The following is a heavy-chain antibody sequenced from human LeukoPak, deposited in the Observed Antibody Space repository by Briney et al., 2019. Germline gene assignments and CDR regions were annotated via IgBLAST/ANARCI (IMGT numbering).Heavy chain of an antibody. D-gene: IGHD2-2*01. Sequence: PSLTLSLTCAISGDSVSSNSVTWNWIRESPSRGLEWLGRTYYRSTWYNDYAVPVRGRITVNPDTSKNQFSLHLNSVTPEDTAVYYCARRLTQYDCFDPWGQGILVTVSS. CDR1: GDSVSSNSVT. V-gene: IGHV6-1*01. CDR3: ARRLTQYDCFDP. J-gene: IGHJ5*02. CDR2: TYYRSTWYN.